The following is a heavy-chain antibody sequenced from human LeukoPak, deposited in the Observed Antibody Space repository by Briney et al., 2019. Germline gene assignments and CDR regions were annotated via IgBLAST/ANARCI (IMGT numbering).Heavy chain of an antibody. CDR2: IKSDGSYT. V-gene: IGHV3-74*01. CDR1: GFTFSTYW. Sequence: GGSLRLSCAASGFTFSTYWMHWVRQAPGKGLVWVSLIKSDGSYTSYADSVKGRFTISRDNAKNTLYLQMNSLRVEDTAVYYCARAAYRAAFDIWGQGTMATVSS. D-gene: IGHD4-11*01. CDR3: ARAAYRAAFDI. J-gene: IGHJ3*02.